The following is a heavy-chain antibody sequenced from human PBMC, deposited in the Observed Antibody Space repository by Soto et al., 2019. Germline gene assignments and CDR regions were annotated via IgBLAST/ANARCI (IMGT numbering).Heavy chain of an antibody. D-gene: IGHD1-7*01. CDR2: ITDSGDT. CDR1: GGSSSGYY. J-gene: IGHJ6*02. V-gene: IGHV4-34*01. CDR3: ARGGRGWTNYPYYYYYGMDV. Sequence: PSETLSLTCTVFGGSSSGYYWTWIRQPPGKGLEWIGEITDSGDTNFNPSLKSRVTISVDTSMIHFSLKLSSVTAADTAVYYCARGGRGWTNYPYYYYYGMDVWGQGTTVTVSS.